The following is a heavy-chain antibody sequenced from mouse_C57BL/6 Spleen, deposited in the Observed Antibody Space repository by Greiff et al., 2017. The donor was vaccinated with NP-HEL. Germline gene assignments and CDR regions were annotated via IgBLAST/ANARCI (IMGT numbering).Heavy chain of an antibody. CDR2: IYPGDGDT. V-gene: IGHV1-80*01. J-gene: IGHJ2*01. CDR1: GYAFSSYW. Sequence: QVQLQQSGAELVKPGASVKISCKASGYAFSSYWMNWVKQRPGKGLEWIGQIYPGDGDTNYNGKFKGKATLTADKSSSTAYMQLSSLTAEDSAVYFCARGGVTTYCFDYWGQGTTLTVSS. D-gene: IGHD2-1*01. CDR3: ARGGVTTYCFDY.